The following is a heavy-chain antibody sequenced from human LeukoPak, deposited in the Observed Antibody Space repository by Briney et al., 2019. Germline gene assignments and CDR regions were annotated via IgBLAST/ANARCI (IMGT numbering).Heavy chain of an antibody. V-gene: IGHV3-23*01. CDR3: AWASRMATITLVYYGMDV. CDR2: ISGSGGST. D-gene: IGHD5-24*01. J-gene: IGHJ6*02. Sequence: GGSLRLSCAASGFTFSSYAMSWVRQAPGKGLEWVSAISGSGGSTYYADSVKGRFTISRDNSKNTLYLQMNSLRAEDTAVYYCAWASRMATITLVYYGMDVWGQGTTVTVSS. CDR1: GFTFSSYA.